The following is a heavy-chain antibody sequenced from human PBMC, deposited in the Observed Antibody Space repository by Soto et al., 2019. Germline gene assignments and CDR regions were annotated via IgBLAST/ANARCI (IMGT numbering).Heavy chain of an antibody. Sequence: QVQLVQSGAEVKRPGASVKVFCKASGYTFTTHTMHWVRQAPGQGLEWMGWMNGGNGKTKYSQKFQGRVTFTRDTFASTAYMELSSQRSEATAVYYCTRLETDYWGQGTLVTVSS. J-gene: IGHJ4*02. V-gene: IGHV1-3*01. CDR3: TRLETDY. CDR2: MNGGNGKT. CDR1: GYTFTTHT.